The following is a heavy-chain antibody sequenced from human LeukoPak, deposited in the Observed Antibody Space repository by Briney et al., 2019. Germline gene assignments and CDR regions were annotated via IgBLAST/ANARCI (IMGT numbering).Heavy chain of an antibody. CDR3: TTDRLLTTSARNNYYYYAMDV. Sequence: NPGGSLRLSCAASGFTFSNAWMSWVRQAPGQGLESVGRIKSKTDGGTTDYAAPVKGRFTISRDDSKNTLYLQMNSLKTEDTAVYYCTTDRLLTTSARNNYYYYAMDVWGQGTTVTVSS. CDR1: GFTFSNAW. CDR2: IKSKTDGGTT. D-gene: IGHD4-17*01. V-gene: IGHV3-15*01. J-gene: IGHJ6*02.